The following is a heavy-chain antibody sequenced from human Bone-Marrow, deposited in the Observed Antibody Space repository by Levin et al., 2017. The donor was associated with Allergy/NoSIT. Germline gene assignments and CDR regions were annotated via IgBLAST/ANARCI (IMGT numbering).Heavy chain of an antibody. CDR2: MSFDGNKQ. D-gene: IGHD5-24*01. Sequence: GESLKISCAASGFTFSSYGMHWVRQAPDKGLEWVAVMSFDGNKQYYADSVKGRFTISRDNSKNTVYLQMNSLRPEDTAVYFCAKQMEGRYYYFGMDVWGQGTTVTVSS. V-gene: IGHV3-30*18. J-gene: IGHJ6*02. CDR3: AKQMEGRYYYFGMDV. CDR1: GFTFSSYG.